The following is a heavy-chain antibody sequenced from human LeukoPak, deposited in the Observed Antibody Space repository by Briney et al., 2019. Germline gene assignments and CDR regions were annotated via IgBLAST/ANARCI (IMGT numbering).Heavy chain of an antibody. CDR1: GFTFRSYA. Sequence: GSLRLSCVGTGFTFRSYAMTWIRQAPGKGLEWVADIGGSGSSAFYADSVKGRFTISRDNAKSTLYVEMHSLRVEDTAVYFCAKLADFWSGYYSSFYYYYMDVWGKGTAVTVSS. V-gene: IGHV3-23*01. CDR3: AKLADFWSGYYSSFYYYYMDV. D-gene: IGHD3-3*01. CDR2: IGGSGSSA. J-gene: IGHJ6*03.